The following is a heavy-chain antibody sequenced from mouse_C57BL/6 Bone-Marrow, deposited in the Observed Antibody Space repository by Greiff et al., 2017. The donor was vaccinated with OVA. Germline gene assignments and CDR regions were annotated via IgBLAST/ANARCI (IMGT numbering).Heavy chain of an antibody. J-gene: IGHJ1*03. CDR1: GYTFTSYG. Sequence: QVQLQQSGAELARPGASVKLSCKASGYTFTSYGISWVKQRTGQGLEWIGEIYPRSGNTYYNEKFKGKATLTVDKSSSTAYMELNSLTSEDSAVYYCARLDGSSYWYFDVWGTGTTVTVSS. D-gene: IGHD1-1*01. CDR2: IYPRSGNT. V-gene: IGHV1-81*01. CDR3: ARLDGSSYWYFDV.